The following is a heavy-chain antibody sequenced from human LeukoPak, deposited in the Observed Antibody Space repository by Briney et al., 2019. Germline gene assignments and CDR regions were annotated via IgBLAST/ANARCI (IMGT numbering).Heavy chain of an antibody. Sequence: PGRSLRLSCAASGFTVSSNYMSWVRQAPGKGLEWVSVIYSGGSTYYADSVKGRFTISRDNSKNTLYLQMNSLRAEDTAVYYCARAMGSSSWYVHAYYFDYWGQGTLVTVSS. CDR3: ARAMGSSSWYVHAYYFDY. CDR1: GFTVSSNY. D-gene: IGHD6-13*01. J-gene: IGHJ4*02. CDR2: IYSGGST. V-gene: IGHV3-66*01.